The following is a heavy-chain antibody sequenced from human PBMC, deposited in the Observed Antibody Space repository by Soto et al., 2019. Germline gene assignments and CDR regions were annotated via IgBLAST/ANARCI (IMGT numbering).Heavy chain of an antibody. Sequence: EVQLLESVGGLVQPGGSLRLSCAASGFTFSKFAMGWVRQAPGKGLEWVSAIGDSGDNTYYADSVKGRFTISRDNSKDTLSLQMNSLRDEDTAIYYCAKDRGGRTFLEWLLVAFDYWGQGTLVTVSS. D-gene: IGHD3-3*02. V-gene: IGHV3-23*01. J-gene: IGHJ4*02. CDR2: IGDSGDNT. CDR3: AKDRGGRTFLEWLLVAFDY. CDR1: GFTFSKFA.